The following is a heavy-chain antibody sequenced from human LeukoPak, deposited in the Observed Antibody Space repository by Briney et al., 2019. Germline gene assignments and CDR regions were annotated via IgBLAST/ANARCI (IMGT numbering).Heavy chain of an antibody. CDR3: AKRGGTTVTTSNFHMDV. D-gene: IGHD4-17*01. J-gene: IGHJ6*03. Sequence: GGSLRLSCAASGFTFSSYGMHWVRQAPGKGLEWVAFIGYDGSNKYTADSARGRFTLSRDNSKDTLYLQMNSLRAEDTAVYCCAKRGGTTVTTSNFHMDVWGKGTTVTVSS. V-gene: IGHV3-30*02. CDR2: IGYDGSNK. CDR1: GFTFSSYG.